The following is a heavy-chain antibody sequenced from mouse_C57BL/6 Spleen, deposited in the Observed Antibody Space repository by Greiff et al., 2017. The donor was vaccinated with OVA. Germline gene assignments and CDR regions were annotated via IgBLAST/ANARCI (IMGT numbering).Heavy chain of an antibody. J-gene: IGHJ4*01. CDR3: ARRGENAMDY. CDR1: GYTFTDYY. Sequence: VQLKESGPVLVKPGASVKMSCKASGYTFTDYYMNWVKQSHGKSLEWIGVINPYNGGTSYNQKFKGKATLTVDKSSSTAYMELNSLTSEDSAVYYCARRGENAMDYWGQGASVTVSS. CDR2: INPYNGGT. V-gene: IGHV1-19*01.